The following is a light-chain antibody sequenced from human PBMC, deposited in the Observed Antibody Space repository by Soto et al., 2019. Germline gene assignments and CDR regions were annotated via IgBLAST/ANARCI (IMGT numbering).Light chain of an antibody. J-gene: IGKJ4*01. CDR1: QTIKNY. CDR3: QQTSTTPPT. Sequence: DIQMTQSPSSLSASVGDRVIITCRASQTIKNYLNWYQQKPGKAPKVVIFAASNLQSGVPSTFSGSGSGTDFTLTISSLQPEDFATYYCQQTSTTPPTFGGGTKVEIK. CDR2: AAS. V-gene: IGKV1-39*01.